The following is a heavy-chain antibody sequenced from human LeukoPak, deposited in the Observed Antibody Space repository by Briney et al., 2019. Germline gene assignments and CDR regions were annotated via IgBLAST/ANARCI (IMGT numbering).Heavy chain of an antibody. CDR2: INPNSGGT. CDR1: GYTLTELS. V-gene: IGHV1-2*02. D-gene: IGHD3-22*01. Sequence: ASVKVSCKVSGYTLTELSMHWVRQAPGQGLEWMGWINPNSGGTNYAQKFQGRVTMTRDTSISTAYMELSRLRSDDTAVYYCARDPPETYYYDSSGYYFDYWGQGTLVTVSS. J-gene: IGHJ4*02. CDR3: ARDPPETYYYDSSGYYFDY.